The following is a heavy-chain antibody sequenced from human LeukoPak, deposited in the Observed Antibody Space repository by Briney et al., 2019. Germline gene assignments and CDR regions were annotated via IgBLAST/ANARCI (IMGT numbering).Heavy chain of an antibody. CDR3: ARGFTSAAAGTSSLGY. CDR1: GGSFSGYY. J-gene: IGHJ4*02. D-gene: IGHD6-13*01. CDR2: INHSGST. Sequence: SETLSLTCAVYGGSFSGYYWSWIRQPPGKGLEWIGEINHSGSTNYNPSLKSRVTISVAPSKNQFSLKLSSVTAADTAVYYCARGFTSAAAGTSSLGYWGQGTLVTVSS. V-gene: IGHV4-34*01.